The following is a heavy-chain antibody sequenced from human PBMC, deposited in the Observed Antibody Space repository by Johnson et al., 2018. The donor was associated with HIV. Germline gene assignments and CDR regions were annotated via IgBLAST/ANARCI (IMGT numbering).Heavy chain of an antibody. CDR1: GFTFSSYD. D-gene: IGHD6-6*01. CDR3: ARWGYSSSPLDAFDI. CDR2: IGTAGDT. Sequence: VQLVESGGGVVQPGGSLRLSCAASGFTFSSYDMHWVRQATGKGLEWVSAIGTAGDTYYPGSVKGRFTISRDNSKNTLYLQMNSLRAEDTAVYYCARWGYSSSPLDAFDIWGQGTMVTVSS. V-gene: IGHV3-13*01. J-gene: IGHJ3*02.